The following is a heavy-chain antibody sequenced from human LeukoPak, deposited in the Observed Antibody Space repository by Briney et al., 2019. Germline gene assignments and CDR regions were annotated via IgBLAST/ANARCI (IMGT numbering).Heavy chain of an antibody. J-gene: IGHJ4*02. D-gene: IGHD1-26*01. Sequence: SQTLSLTCTVSGASVGSGGYYWSWIRQHPGKGLEWIGYTYYSGSTYYNPSLKSRVTISLDTSRNQFYLRLNSVTAADTAVYYCARQVVGTTTIEIDYFDYWGQGTLVTVSS. CDR2: TYYSGST. CDR1: GASVGSGGYY. V-gene: IGHV4-31*03. CDR3: ARQVVGTTTIEIDYFDY.